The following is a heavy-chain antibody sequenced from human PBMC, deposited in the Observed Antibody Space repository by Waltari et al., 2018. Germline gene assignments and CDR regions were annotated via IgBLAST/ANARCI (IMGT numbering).Heavy chain of an antibody. CDR1: GFTFSSYA. CDR3: AKAGSREVVAATLAGGWFDP. J-gene: IGHJ5*02. D-gene: IGHD2-15*01. Sequence: QVQLVESGGGVVQPGRSLRLSCAASGFTFSSYAMHWVRQAPGKGLEWVAVISYDGSNKYYADSVKGRFTISRDNSKNTLYLQMNSLRAEDTAVYYCAKAGSREVVAATLAGGWFDPWGQGTLVTVSS. V-gene: IGHV3-30-3*01. CDR2: ISYDGSNK.